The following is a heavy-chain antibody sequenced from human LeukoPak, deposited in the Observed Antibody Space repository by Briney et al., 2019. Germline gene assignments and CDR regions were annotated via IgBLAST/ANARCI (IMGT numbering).Heavy chain of an antibody. CDR3: TRWEEGGKSFDY. Sequence: PGGSLRLSCAASGFSFSGSAMHWVRQASGKGLEWVGRIRNKDNDYATAYAASVKGRFTISRDDSKNTAYLQMNSLRSEDTALYYCTRWEEGGKSFDYRGQGTLVTVSS. CDR1: GFSFSGSA. CDR2: IRNKDNDYAT. D-gene: IGHD1-26*01. J-gene: IGHJ4*02. V-gene: IGHV3-73*01.